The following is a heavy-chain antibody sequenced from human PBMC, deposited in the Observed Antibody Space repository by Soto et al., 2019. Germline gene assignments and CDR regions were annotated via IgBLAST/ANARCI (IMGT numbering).Heavy chain of an antibody. CDR1: GFTFSDST. Sequence: EVQLVESGGGLVKPGGSLRLSCAASGFTFSDSTMNWVRQAPGQGLEWVSSISSSSTYTYYAASVKGRFTISRDNAKNSRYLQMNSLRAEDTALYYCARVGSPGYCSGGYCPPPDYWGQGTLVTVSS. CDR2: ISSSSTYT. J-gene: IGHJ4*02. V-gene: IGHV3-21*01. D-gene: IGHD2-15*01. CDR3: ARVGSPGYCSGGYCPPPDY.